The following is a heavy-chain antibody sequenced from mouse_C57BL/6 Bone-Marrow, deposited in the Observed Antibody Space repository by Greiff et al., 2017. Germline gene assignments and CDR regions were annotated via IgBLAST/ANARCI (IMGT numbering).Heavy chain of an antibody. J-gene: IGHJ2*01. CDR1: GYTFTSYW. Sequence: VQLQQPGAELVKPGASVKLSCKASGYTFTSYWMHWVKQRPGQGLAWIGMIHPNSGSTNYNEKFKSKATLTVDKSSSTAYMQLSSLTSEDSAVYYCARLADGSSWDYWGQGTTLTVSS. CDR3: ARLADGSSWDY. CDR2: IHPNSGST. D-gene: IGHD1-1*01. V-gene: IGHV1-64*01.